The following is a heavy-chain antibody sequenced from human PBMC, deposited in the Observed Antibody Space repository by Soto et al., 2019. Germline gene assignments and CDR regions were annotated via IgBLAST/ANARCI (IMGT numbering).Heavy chain of an antibody. D-gene: IGHD3-22*01. CDR1: GFTFSSYE. V-gene: IGHV3-48*03. CDR3: ARLDDSSGYVGQH. CDR2: ISSSGSTI. J-gene: IGHJ1*01. Sequence: EVQLVESGGGLVQPGGSLRLSCAASGFTFSSYEMNWVRQAPGPGLEWVSYISSSGSTIYYADSVKGRFTISRDNAKNSLYLQMNSLRAEDTAVYYCARLDDSSGYVGQHWGPGTLVTVAS.